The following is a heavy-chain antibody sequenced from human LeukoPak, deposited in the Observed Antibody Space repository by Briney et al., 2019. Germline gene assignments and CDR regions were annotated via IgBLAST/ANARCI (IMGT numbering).Heavy chain of an antibody. J-gene: IGHJ4*02. CDR3: ATDRPKRYCSSTSCGYIHDY. D-gene: IGHD2-2*01. V-gene: IGHV1-69*04. CDR1: GGTFSSYA. Sequence: ASVKVSCKASGGTFSSYAISWVRQAPGQGLEWMGRIIPILGIANYAQKFQGRVTITADKSTSTAYMELSSLRSEDTAVYYCATDRPKRYCSSTSCGYIHDYWGQGTLVTVSS. CDR2: IIPILGIA.